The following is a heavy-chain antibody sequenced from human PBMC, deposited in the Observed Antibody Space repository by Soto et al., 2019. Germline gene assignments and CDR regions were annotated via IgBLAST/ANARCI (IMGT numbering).Heavy chain of an antibody. CDR2: ITWNSGSI. V-gene: IGHV3-9*01. CDR1: GFTFHDYA. Sequence: EVQLVESGGGLVQPGRSLKLSCAASGFTFHDYAMHWVRQGQGKGLEWVSGITWNSGSIDYADSVKSRFTISRDNAKNSLYLQMNSLRPEDTALYYCAKDIREYSSGWTYFDYWGHGTLVTVSS. CDR3: AKDIREYSSGWTYFDY. D-gene: IGHD6-19*01. J-gene: IGHJ4*01.